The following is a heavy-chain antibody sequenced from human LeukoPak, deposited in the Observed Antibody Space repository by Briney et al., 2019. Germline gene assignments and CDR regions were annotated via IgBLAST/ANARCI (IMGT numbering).Heavy chain of an antibody. V-gene: IGHV4-34*01. Sequence: SETLSLTCAVYGGSFSGYYWSWIRQPPGKGLEWIGEINHSGSTNYNPSLKSRVTISVDTSKNQFSLKLSSVTAADTAVYYCARRGQWLPFDYWGQGTLVTVSS. CDR3: ARRGQWLPFDY. J-gene: IGHJ4*02. CDR2: INHSGST. D-gene: IGHD6-19*01. CDR1: GGSFSGYY.